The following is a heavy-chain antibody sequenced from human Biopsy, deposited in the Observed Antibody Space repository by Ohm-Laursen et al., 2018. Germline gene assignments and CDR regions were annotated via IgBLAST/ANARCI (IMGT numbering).Heavy chain of an antibody. CDR1: GYTFNDYY. Sequence: SVKVSCKTSGYTFNDYYIHWVRQVPGQGLEWMGGNIPILGTGNYAQKFQDRVTVAADTSTSTATMELRSLRSDDTAVYYCATKLTGYFHHWGQGILVIVSS. CDR3: ATKLTGYFHH. V-gene: IGHV1-69*06. D-gene: IGHD3-9*01. J-gene: IGHJ1*01. CDR2: NIPILGTG.